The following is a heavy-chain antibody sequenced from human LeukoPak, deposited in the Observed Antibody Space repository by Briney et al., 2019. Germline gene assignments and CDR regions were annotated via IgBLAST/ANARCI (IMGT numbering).Heavy chain of an antibody. CDR2: IYYSGST. CDR3: ARIAVAGYFDY. CDR1: GGSISSYY. D-gene: IGHD6-19*01. V-gene: IGHV4-59*01. Sequence: SETLSLTCTVSGGSISSYYWSWIRQPPGKGLEWIGYIYYSGSTNYNPSLKSRVTVSVDTSKNQFSLKLSSVTAADTAVYYCARIAVAGYFDYWGQGTLVTVSS. J-gene: IGHJ4*02.